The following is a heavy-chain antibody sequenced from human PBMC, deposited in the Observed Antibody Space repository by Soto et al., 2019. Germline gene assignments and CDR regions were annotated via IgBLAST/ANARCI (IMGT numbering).Heavy chain of an antibody. D-gene: IGHD6-19*01. V-gene: IGHV3-23*01. CDR3: AKDLIYGYNSGRPFDS. J-gene: IGHJ4*02. CDR2: IGSRGDST. Sequence: GGSLRLSCAASGLTFSSYGMSWVRQAPGKGLEWVSAIGSRGDSTYYADSVKGRFTISRDNSKNTLYLQMNSLRAEDTAVYYCAKDLIYGYNSGRPFDSWGQGTLVTVSS. CDR1: GLTFSSYG.